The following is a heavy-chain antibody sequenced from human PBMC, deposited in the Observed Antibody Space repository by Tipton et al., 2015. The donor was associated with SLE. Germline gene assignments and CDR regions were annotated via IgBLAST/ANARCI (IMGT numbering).Heavy chain of an antibody. CDR3: ARAPRLGAFDI. CDR2: IYYSGST. V-gene: IGHV4-59*08. J-gene: IGHJ3*02. D-gene: IGHD6-19*01. CDR1: GGSISSYY. Sequence: LSCTVSGGSISSYYWSWIRQPPGKGLEWIGYIYYSGSTNYNPSLKSRVTISVDTSKNQFSLKLSSVTAADMAVYYCARAPRLGAFDIWGQGTMVTVSS.